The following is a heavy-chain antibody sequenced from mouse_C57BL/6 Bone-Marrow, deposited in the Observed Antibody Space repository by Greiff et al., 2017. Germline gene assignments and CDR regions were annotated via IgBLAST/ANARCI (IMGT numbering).Heavy chain of an antibody. V-gene: IGHV1-64*01. J-gene: IGHJ1*03. CDR3: ARGLGSRGSSYGWYFDV. D-gene: IGHD1-1*01. CDR2: IHPNSGST. Sequence: QVQLKQPGAELVKPGASVKLSCKASGYTFTSYWMHWVKQRPGQGLEWIGMIHPNSGSTNYNEKFKSKATLTVDTSSNTAYLQLSSLTSEDAAIYYCARGLGSRGSSYGWYFDVWGTGTTVTVSS. CDR1: GYTFTSYW.